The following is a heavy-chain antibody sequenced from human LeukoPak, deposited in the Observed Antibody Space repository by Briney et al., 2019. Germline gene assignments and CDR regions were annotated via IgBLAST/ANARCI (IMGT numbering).Heavy chain of an antibody. CDR3: ARGNAVLRFLEWLSDNWFDP. V-gene: IGHV1-18*01. J-gene: IGHJ5*02. CDR1: GYTFTIYG. Sequence: ASVKVSCTASGYTFTIYGISWVRQATGQGLEWMGWISAYNGNTNYAQKLQGRVTMTTDTSTSTAYMELRSLRSDDTAVYYCARGNAVLRFLEWLSDNWFDPWGQGTLVTVSS. D-gene: IGHD3-3*01. CDR2: ISAYNGNT.